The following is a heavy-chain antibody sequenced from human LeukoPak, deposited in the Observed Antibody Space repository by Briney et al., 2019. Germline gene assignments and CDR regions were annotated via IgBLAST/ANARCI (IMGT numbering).Heavy chain of an antibody. D-gene: IGHD3-22*01. CDR2: IIPIFGIA. J-gene: IGHJ4*02. CDR1: GGTFSSYA. Sequence: SVKVSCKASGGTFSSYAISWVRQAPGQGLEWMGRIIPIFGIANYAQKFQGRVTTTADKSTSTAYMELSSLRSEDTAVYYCAREGTDSSGYPSRLFDYWGQGTLVTVSS. V-gene: IGHV1-69*04. CDR3: AREGTDSSGYPSRLFDY.